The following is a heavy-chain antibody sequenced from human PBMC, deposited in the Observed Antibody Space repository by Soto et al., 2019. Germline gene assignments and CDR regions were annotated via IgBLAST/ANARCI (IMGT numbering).Heavy chain of an antibody. CDR3: ARGPQAQYSSSSVWYFDL. CDR1: GGTFSSYA. J-gene: IGHJ2*01. V-gene: IGHV1-69*01. CDR2: IIPIFGTA. D-gene: IGHD6-6*01. Sequence: QVQLVQSGAEVKKPGSSVKVSCKASGGTFSSYAISWVRQAPGQGLEWMGGIIPIFGTANYAQKFQGRVTITADESTSPAYMELSSLRSEDTAVYYCARGPQAQYSSSSVWYFDLWGRGTLVTVSS.